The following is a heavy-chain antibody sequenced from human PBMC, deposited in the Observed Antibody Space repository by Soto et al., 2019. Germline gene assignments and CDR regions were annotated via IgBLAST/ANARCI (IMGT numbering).Heavy chain of an antibody. J-gene: IGHJ4*02. D-gene: IGHD1-26*01. Sequence: PGGYLRLSCAASGFTFSSYAMSWVRQAPGKGLEWVSAISGSGGSTYYADSVKGRFTISRDNSKNTLYLQMNSLRAEDTAVYYCAKDSTAYSGSYFDYWGQGTLVTVSS. CDR1: GFTFSSYA. CDR2: ISGSGGST. CDR3: AKDSTAYSGSYFDY. V-gene: IGHV3-23*01.